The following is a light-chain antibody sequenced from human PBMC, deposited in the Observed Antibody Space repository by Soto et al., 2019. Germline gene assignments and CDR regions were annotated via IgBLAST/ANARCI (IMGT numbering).Light chain of an antibody. CDR2: QDN. V-gene: IGLV3-1*01. CDR3: QAWDINTVI. J-gene: IGLJ2*01. Sequence: SYELTQPPSVSVSPGQTASISCSGDKLGDKYASWYQQKPGQSPVLVIYQDNKRPSGIPERFSGSNSGNTATLTISGTQAVDEADYYCQAWDINTVIFGGGTQLTVL. CDR1: KLGDKY.